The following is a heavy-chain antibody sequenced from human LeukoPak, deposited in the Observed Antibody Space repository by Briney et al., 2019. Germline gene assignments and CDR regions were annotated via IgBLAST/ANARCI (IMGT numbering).Heavy chain of an antibody. CDR1: GGSLSDKY. D-gene: IGHD5-12*01. CDR3: ARLSGYHFDY. V-gene: IGHV4-34*01. Sequence: KPSETLSLTCGVYGGSLSDKYRSWIRQPPGKGLEWIGEINPSGRTNYNPSLKSRVTMSIDTSRNQFSLKLSSVTAADTAVYYCARLSGYHFDYWGQGALVTVSS. CDR2: INPSGRT. J-gene: IGHJ4*02.